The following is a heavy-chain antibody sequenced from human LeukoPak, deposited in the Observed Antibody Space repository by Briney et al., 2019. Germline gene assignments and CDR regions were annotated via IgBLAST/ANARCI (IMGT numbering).Heavy chain of an antibody. D-gene: IGHD2-2*02. CDR2: ISSSSSYI. V-gene: IGHV3-21*01. CDR1: GFTFSSYS. CDR3: ARDGYCSSTSCYSVY. J-gene: IGHJ4*02. Sequence: PGGSLRLSCAASGFTFSSYSMNWVRQAPGKGLEWVSSISSSSSYIYYADSVKGRFTISRDNAKNSLYLQMNSLRAEDTAVYYCARDGYCSSTSCYSVYWGQGTLVTVSS.